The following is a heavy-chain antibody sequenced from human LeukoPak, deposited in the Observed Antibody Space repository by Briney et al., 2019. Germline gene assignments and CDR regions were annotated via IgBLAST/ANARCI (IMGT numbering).Heavy chain of an antibody. CDR3: ARDGDGYNFDY. D-gene: IGHD5-24*01. Sequence: PGGSLRLSCAASGFTFSGYWMHWVRQAQGKGLVWVARVTRDGSGTNYADSVKGRFTISRDNGKNTLYLQMNSLRVEDTAVYYCARDGDGYNFDYWGQGTLVTVSS. J-gene: IGHJ4*02. V-gene: IGHV3-74*01. CDR1: GFTFSGYW. CDR2: VTRDGSGT.